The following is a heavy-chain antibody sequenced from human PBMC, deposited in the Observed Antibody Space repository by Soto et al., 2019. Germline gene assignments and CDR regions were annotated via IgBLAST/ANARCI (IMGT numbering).Heavy chain of an antibody. CDR2: ISAYNGNT. CDR3: ARDATPILWFGELSPTNYYCYYMDV. J-gene: IGHJ6*03. D-gene: IGHD3-10*01. Sequence: QVQLVQSGAEVKKPGASVKVSCKASGYTFTSYGISWVRQAPGQGLEWMGWISAYNGNTNYAQKLQGRVTMTTDTSTSTAYMELRSLGSDDTAVYYCARDATPILWFGELSPTNYYCYYMDVWGKGTTVTVSS. CDR1: GYTFTSYG. V-gene: IGHV1-18*01.